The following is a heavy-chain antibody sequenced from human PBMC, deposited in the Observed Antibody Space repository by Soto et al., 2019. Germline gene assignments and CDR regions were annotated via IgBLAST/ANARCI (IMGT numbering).Heavy chain of an antibody. D-gene: IGHD6-25*01. CDR2: INHSGST. Sequence: QVQLQQWGAGLLKPSETLSLTCAVYGGSFSGYYWSWIRQPPGKGLEWIGEINHSGSTNYNPSLKSRVTISVDTSKNQFSLKRGSVPAADTAVYYCASVSGRSYYGMDVWGQGTTVTVSS. CDR3: ASVSGRSYYGMDV. J-gene: IGHJ6*02. CDR1: GGSFSGYY. V-gene: IGHV4-34*01.